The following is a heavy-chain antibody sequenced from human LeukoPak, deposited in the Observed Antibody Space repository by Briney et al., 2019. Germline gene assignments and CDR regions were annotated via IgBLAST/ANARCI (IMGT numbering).Heavy chain of an antibody. CDR2: ISSGASVI. V-gene: IGHV3-48*03. J-gene: IGHJ3*02. CDR3: AREITDTPDAFDI. CDR1: GFTFSSYE. D-gene: IGHD3-10*01. Sequence: GGSLRLSCAASGFTFSSYEMSWVRLAPGKGLEWVSYISSGASVIKYADSVKGRFTVSRDNAKNALYLQLNSLRAEDTAIYYCAREITDTPDAFDIWGQGTMVTVSS.